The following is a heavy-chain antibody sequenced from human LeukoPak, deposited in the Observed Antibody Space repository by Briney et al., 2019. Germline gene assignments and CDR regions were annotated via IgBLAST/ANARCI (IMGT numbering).Heavy chain of an antibody. CDR1: GYSISSGYY. V-gene: IGHV4-38-2*02. J-gene: IGHJ6*03. Sequence: PSETLSLTCTVSGYSISSGYYWGWIRQPPGKGLEWIGGIYNSGSTYYNPSLKSRVTISVDTSKPQFYLELSSVTAADTAVYYCARARYREINYAYAGGFYYMDVWGKGTTVTVSS. CDR2: IYNSGST. D-gene: IGHD1-26*01. CDR3: ARARYREINYAYAGGFYYMDV.